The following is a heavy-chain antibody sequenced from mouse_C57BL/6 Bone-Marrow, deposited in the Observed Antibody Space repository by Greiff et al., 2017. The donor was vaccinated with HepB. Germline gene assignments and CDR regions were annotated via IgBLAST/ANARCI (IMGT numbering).Heavy chain of an antibody. V-gene: IGHV1-69*01. CDR2: IDPSDCYT. D-gene: IGHD1-1*01. CDR1: GYTFTSYW. CDR3: ARNAYVSGYGY. Sequence: QVQLQQPGAELVMPGASVKLSCKASGYTFTSYWMPWVKQRPGQGLEWIGEIDPSDCYTNYNQKFKGKTTLTVDKSSSTAYMQLSSLTSEDSAVYYCARNAYVSGYGYWGQGTTLTVSS. J-gene: IGHJ2*01.